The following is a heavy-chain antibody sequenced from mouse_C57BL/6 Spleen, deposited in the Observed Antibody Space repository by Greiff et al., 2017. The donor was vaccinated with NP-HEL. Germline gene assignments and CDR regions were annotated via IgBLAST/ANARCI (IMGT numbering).Heavy chain of an antibody. V-gene: IGHV14-4*01. D-gene: IGHD1-1*01. CDR3: TSSSWFAY. Sequence: VQLQQSGAELVRPGASVKLSCTASGFNIKDDYMHWVKQRPEQGLEWIGWIDPENCDTEYASKFQGKATITADTSSNTAYLQLSSLTSEDTAVYYCTSSSWFAYWGQGTLVTVSA. CDR1: GFNIKDDY. J-gene: IGHJ3*01. CDR2: IDPENCDT.